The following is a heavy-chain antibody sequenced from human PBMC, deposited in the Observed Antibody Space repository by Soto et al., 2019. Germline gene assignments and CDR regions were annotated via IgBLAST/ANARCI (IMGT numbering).Heavy chain of an antibody. CDR2: SNPSGTT. D-gene: IGHD1-1*01. CDR1: GDSFGDYY. V-gene: IGHV4-34*01. CDR3: AGDRAYRRTGQIRRDGFHP. Sequence: SETLSLTCAVFGDSFGDYYWNWNRQSPEKGLSWLGDSNPSGTTKYNPSFQGQLTLSIDPSKSQFSLALPSVTAADSGVYSCAGDRAYRRTGQIRRDGFHPWGQGIQVTVSS. J-gene: IGHJ5*02.